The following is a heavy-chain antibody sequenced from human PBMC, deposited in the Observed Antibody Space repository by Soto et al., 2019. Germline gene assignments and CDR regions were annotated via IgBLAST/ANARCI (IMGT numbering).Heavy chain of an antibody. CDR2: IRSKAYGGTT. CDR3: TRDQVLRYFDWLRGPFDY. CDR1: GFTFGDYA. Sequence: GGSLRLSCTASGFTFGDYAMSWFRQAPGKGLEWVGFIRSKAYGGTTEYAASVKGRFTISRDDSKSIAYLQMNSLKTEDTAVYYCTRDQVLRYFDWLRGPFDYWGQGTLVTVSS. V-gene: IGHV3-49*03. J-gene: IGHJ4*02. D-gene: IGHD3-9*01.